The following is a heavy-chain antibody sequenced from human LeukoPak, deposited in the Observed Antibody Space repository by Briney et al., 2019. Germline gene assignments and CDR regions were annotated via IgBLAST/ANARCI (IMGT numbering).Heavy chain of an antibody. CDR1: GSTFSSHT. CDR3: ARAVDYYYYMDV. D-gene: IGHD2-15*01. V-gene: IGHV3-48*04. J-gene: IGHJ6*03. CDR2: ISSTSSVI. Sequence: PGGSLRLSCAASGSTFSSHTMNWVRQAPGKGLEWVSYISSTSSVIYYADSVKGRFTISRDNAKSSLYLQMNSLRAEDTAVYYCARAVDYYYYMDVWGKGTTVTVSS.